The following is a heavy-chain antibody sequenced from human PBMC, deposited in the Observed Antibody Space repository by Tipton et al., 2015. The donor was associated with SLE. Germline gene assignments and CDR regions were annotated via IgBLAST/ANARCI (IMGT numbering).Heavy chain of an antibody. J-gene: IGHJ4*02. V-gene: IGHV3-74*01. CDR2: IDSDGTIT. D-gene: IGHD3-10*01. CDR3: ARIHYYGSGLRDY. Sequence: GSLRLSCAASGFTFNRYWMHWVRQAPGKGLMWVSRIDSDGTITNYADTVKGRFTISRDNAKDTLYLQMNSLRAEDTAVYYCARIHYYGSGLRDYWGQGTLVTVSS. CDR1: GFTFNRYW.